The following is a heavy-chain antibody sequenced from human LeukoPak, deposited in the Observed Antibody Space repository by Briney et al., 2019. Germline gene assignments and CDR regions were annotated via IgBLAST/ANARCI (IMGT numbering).Heavy chain of an antibody. Sequence: GGSLRLSCAASGFTFSSYAMGWVRQAPGKGLEWVSAISGSGGSTYYADSVKGRFTISRDNSKNALYLQMNSLRAEDTAVYYCAKEDDYGDYVENAFDIWGQGTMVTVSS. V-gene: IGHV3-23*01. CDR2: ISGSGGST. CDR3: AKEDDYGDYVENAFDI. J-gene: IGHJ3*02. CDR1: GFTFSSYA. D-gene: IGHD4-17*01.